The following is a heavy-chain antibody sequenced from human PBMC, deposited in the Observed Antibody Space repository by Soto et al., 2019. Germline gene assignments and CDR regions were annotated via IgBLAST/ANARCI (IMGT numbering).Heavy chain of an antibody. J-gene: IGHJ5*02. CDR3: DRVVQEELRWFDP. D-gene: IGHD1-7*01. CDR1: GGSISSGGYS. Sequence: SETLSLTCAVSGGSISSGGYSWSWIRQPPGKGLEWIGYIYHSGSTYYNPSLKSRVTISVDRSKNQFSLKLSSVTAADTAVYYCDRVVQEELRWFDPWGQGTLVTVSS. CDR2: IYHSGST. V-gene: IGHV4-30-2*01.